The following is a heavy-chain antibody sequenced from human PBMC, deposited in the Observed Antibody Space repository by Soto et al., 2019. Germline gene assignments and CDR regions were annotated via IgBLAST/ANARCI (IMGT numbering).Heavy chain of an antibody. D-gene: IGHD2-15*01. CDR3: AGDPGYFYYCSGFKTPMAALDV. V-gene: IGHV3-74*01. CDR2: IKSDGSGT. CDR1: GFTFSIYW. J-gene: IGHJ6*02. Sequence: GGSLRLSCAASGFTFSIYWMHWVRQAPGKGLVWVSRIKSDGSGTSYADSVKGRFTISRDNAKNTLYLQMNSLRAEDTAVYYCAGDPGYFYYCSGFKTPMAALDVWGQGTTVTVSS.